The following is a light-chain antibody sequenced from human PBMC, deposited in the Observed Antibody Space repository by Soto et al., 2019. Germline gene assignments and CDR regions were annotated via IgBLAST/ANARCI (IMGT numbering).Light chain of an antibody. V-gene: IGLV2-14*01. Sequence: QSALTQPASVSGSPGQSITISCTGTSSDVGGYNYVSWYQQHPGKAPKLIIYEVSNRPSGVSNRFSGSKSGNTASLTISGLQADDEADYYCTSSTGKSTGVFGTGTKLTVL. CDR1: SSDVGGYNY. J-gene: IGLJ1*01. CDR3: TSSTGKSTGV. CDR2: EVS.